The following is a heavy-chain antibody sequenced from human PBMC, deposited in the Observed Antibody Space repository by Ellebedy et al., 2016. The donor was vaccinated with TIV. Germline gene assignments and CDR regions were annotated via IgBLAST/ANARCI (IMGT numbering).Heavy chain of an antibody. J-gene: IGHJ6*02. V-gene: IGHV4-59*01. CDR2: IYYSGST. D-gene: IGHD3-10*01. CDR1: GGSISSYY. Sequence: MPSETLSLTCTVSGGSISSYYWSWIRQPPGKGLEWIGYIYYSGSTNYNPSLKSRVTISVDTSKNQFSLKLSSVTAADTAVYYCARDRGAYGMDVWGQGTTVTVSS. CDR3: ARDRGAYGMDV.